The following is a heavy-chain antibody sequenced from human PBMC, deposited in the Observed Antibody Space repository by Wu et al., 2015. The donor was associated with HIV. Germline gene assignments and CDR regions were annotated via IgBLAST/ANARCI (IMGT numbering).Heavy chain of an antibody. Sequence: QVQLVQSGAEVKKPGASVKVSCKASGYIFTDYGITWVRKAPGQGLEWMGWISTNSGKTNYAQRFQGRVIMTTETSSSTVYMELSSLRSEDTAVYYCARESSGSSLSAFDIWGQGTLVTVSS. CDR3: ARESSGSSLSAFDI. D-gene: IGHD1-26*01. CDR2: ISTNSGKT. J-gene: IGHJ3*02. V-gene: IGHV1-18*01. CDR1: GYIFTDYG.